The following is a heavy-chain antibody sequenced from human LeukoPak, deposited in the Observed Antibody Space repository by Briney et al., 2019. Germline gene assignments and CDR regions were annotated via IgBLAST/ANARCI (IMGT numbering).Heavy chain of an antibody. CDR3: ARLSTGPYGLGAFDI. CDR2: IYKSGST. CDR1: GGSISSYY. Sequence: SETLSLTCTVSGGSISSYYWSWIRQPPGEGLEWIGNIYKSGSTNYNPSLKSRVTMSVDTSKNQFSLRLNSVTAADRAVYYCARLSTGPYGLGAFDIWGQGTMVTVSS. J-gene: IGHJ3*02. V-gene: IGHV4-59*08. D-gene: IGHD1-1*01.